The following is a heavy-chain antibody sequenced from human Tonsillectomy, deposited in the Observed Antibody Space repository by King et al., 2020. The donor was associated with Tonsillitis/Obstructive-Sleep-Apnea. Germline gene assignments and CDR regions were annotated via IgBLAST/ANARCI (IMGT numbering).Heavy chain of an antibody. J-gene: IGHJ4*02. Sequence: VQLVESGGGLVQPGGSLRLSCAASGFTFSNYWMYLVRQAPGKGLVWVSRINGDGSSTSYADSVKGRFTISRDNARDTLYLQMNSLRAEDTAVYYCARFQVVPAAMLDYWGQGTLVTVSS. CDR1: GFTFSNYW. D-gene: IGHD2-2*01. CDR3: ARFQVVPAAMLDY. CDR2: INGDGSST. V-gene: IGHV3-74*01.